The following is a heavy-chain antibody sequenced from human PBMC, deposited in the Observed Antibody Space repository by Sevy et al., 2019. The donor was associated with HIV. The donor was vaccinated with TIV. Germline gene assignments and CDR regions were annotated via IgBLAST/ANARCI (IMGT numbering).Heavy chain of an antibody. CDR3: ARVSQETWRGSYYYYGMDV. CDR2: IKQDGSEK. V-gene: IGHV3-7*01. D-gene: IGHD3-10*01. CDR1: GFTFSSYW. J-gene: IGHJ6*02. Sequence: GGSLRLSCAASGFTFSSYWMSWVRQAPGNGLERVANIKQDGSEKYNVDSTHGRITSCRDNAKNSLYLPMNSLRAEDTAVYYCARVSQETWRGSYYYYGMDVWGQGTTVTVSS.